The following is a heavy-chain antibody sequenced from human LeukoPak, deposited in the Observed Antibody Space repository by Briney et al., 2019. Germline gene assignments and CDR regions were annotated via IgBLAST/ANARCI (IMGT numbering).Heavy chain of an antibody. J-gene: IGHJ4*02. D-gene: IGHD3/OR15-3a*01. CDR3: ARARQEWLGTGYYFDY. V-gene: IGHV3-20*04. Sequence: VGSLRLSCAASGFTFDDYGMTWVRQAPGKGLEWVSGINWSGGSTSYADSVKGRFTISRDNVKNSLYLQMNSLRAEDTAVYYCARARQEWLGTGYYFDYWGQGTLVTVSS. CDR2: INWSGGST. CDR1: GFTFDDYG.